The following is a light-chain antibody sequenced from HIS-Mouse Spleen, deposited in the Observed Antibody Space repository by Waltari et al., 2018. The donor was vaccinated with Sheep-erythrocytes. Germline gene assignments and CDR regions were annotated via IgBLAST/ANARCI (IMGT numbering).Light chain of an antibody. V-gene: IGLV2-23*01. CDR1: SSDVGGYNL. Sequence: QSALTQPASVSGSPGQSITISCTGTSSDVGGYNLVSCYQQHPGKPPKLMIYEGSKRPSGVSNRFSGSKSGNTASLTISGLQAEDEADYYCCSYAGSSTPWVFGGGTKLTVL. CDR3: CSYAGSSTPWV. CDR2: EGS. J-gene: IGLJ3*02.